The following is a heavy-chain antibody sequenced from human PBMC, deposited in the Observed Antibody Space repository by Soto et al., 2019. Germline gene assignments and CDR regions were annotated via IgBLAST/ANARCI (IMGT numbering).Heavy chain of an antibody. Sequence: EVQLLESGGGLVQPGGSLRLSCAASGFTFSSYAMSWVRQAPGKGLEWVSAISGSGGSTYYEDSVKGRFTISRDNSKNTLYLHMNSMRAEDTAVYYCAKPAEPYSSSSPNWFDPWGQGTLVTVSS. D-gene: IGHD6-13*01. CDR1: GFTFSSYA. J-gene: IGHJ5*02. V-gene: IGHV3-23*01. CDR3: AKPAEPYSSSSPNWFDP. CDR2: ISGSGGST.